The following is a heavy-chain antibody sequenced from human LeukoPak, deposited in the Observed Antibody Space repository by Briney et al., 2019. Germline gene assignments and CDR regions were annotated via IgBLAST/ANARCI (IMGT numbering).Heavy chain of an antibody. CDR2: IYHSGSI. D-gene: IGHD3-10*01. CDR1: GGSIGSSDYY. V-gene: IGHV4-39*01. Sequence: SETLSLTCTVSGGSIGSSDYYWGWIRQPPGKGLEWIGSIYHSGSIYYNPSLKSRVTISIDTSKNQFSLKLSSVTAADTAVYCCARVAMVRGGIDYWGQGTLVTVSS. CDR3: ARVAMVRGGIDY. J-gene: IGHJ4*02.